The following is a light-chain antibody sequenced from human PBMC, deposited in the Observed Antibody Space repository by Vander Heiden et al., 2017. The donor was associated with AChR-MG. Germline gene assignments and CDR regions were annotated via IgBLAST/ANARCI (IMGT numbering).Light chain of an antibody. V-gene: IGKV1-5*01. CDR1: QSISSW. CDR2: DGS. CDR3: QQYNSYAYA. J-gene: IGKJ2*01. Sequence: DIQMTQSPSTLSASVGDRVTITCRASQSISSWLAWYQQKPGKAPKLLIYDGSSLESGVPSRFSGSGSGTEFTLTISSLQPDDFATYYCQQYNSYAYAFGQGTNLEIK.